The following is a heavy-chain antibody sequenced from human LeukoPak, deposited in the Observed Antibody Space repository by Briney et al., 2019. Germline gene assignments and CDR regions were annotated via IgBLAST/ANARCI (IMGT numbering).Heavy chain of an antibody. V-gene: IGHV1-8*03. CDR3: ARDQSTYYYYYYMDV. CDR2: MNPNSGNT. D-gene: IGHD2-2*01. CDR1: GYTFTSYD. J-gene: IGHJ6*03. Sequence: ASVKVSCKASGYTFTSYDINWVRQATGQGLEWMGWMNPNSGNTGYAQKFQGRVTITRNTSISTAYMELSSLRSEDTAVYYCARDQSTYYYYYYMDVWGKGTTVTVSS.